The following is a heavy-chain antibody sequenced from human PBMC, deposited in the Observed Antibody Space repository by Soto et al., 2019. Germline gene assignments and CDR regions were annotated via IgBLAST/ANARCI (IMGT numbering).Heavy chain of an antibody. CDR1: GFTFSSYA. V-gene: IGHV3-23*01. J-gene: IGHJ4*02. D-gene: IGHD3-10*01. CDR3: AKVPSITMVRGVITFDY. CDR2: ISGSGGST. Sequence: GGSLRLSCAASGFTFSSYAMSWVRQAPGKGLEWVSAISGSGGSTYYADSVKGRFTISRDNSKNTLYLQMNSLRAEDTAVYYCAKVPSITMVRGVITFDYWGQGTLVTVSS.